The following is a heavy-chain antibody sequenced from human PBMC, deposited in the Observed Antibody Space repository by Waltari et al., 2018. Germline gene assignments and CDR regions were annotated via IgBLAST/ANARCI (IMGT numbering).Heavy chain of an antibody. Sequence: QVQLQESGPGLVKPSETLSLTCGVSGSSVDRGYFWGWIRQPPGKGLEWIGTIFQTGFTYYTPSLRGRDTMSLDTSKNQFSLNLRSVTAADTAMYYCARAPGVAAAAYFDYWGQGVLVTVSS. V-gene: IGHV4-38-2*01. CDR1: GSSVDRGYF. CDR3: ARAPGVAAAAYFDY. J-gene: IGHJ4*02. D-gene: IGHD6-13*01. CDR2: IFQTGFT.